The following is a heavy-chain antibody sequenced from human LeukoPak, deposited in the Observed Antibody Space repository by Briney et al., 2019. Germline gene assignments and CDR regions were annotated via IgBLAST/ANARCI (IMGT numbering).Heavy chain of an antibody. Sequence: GGSLRLSCAASGFTFSSYGMHWVRQAPGKGLEWVSGISGSGGNTYYADSVKGRFTISRDSSKNTLYLQMDSLRAEDTAVYYCAKDITGTTRFDYWGQGTLVTVSS. D-gene: IGHD1-7*01. CDR2: ISGSGGNT. CDR3: AKDITGTTRFDY. J-gene: IGHJ4*02. V-gene: IGHV3-23*01. CDR1: GFTFSSYG.